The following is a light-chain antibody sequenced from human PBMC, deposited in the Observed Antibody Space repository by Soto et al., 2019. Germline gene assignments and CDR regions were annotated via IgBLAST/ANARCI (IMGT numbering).Light chain of an antibody. Sequence: EIMLTQSPGTLSLSPGERATLSCRASQTVSSSYLAWYQQKPGQAPRLLIYDASSRATGIPDRFSGSGSGTDFTLTISRLEPEDSAVYFCQQYGSSPPWTFGQGTKVEIK. CDR2: DAS. J-gene: IGKJ1*01. V-gene: IGKV3-20*01. CDR3: QQYGSSPPWT. CDR1: QTVSSSY.